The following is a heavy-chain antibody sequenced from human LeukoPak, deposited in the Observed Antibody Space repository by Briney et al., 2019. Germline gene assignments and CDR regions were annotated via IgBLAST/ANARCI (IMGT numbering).Heavy chain of an antibody. CDR1: GFTFSSHA. Sequence: PGGSLRLSCAASGFTFSSHAMHWVRQAPGKGLEWVAVISYDGSNKYYADSVKGRFTISRDNSKNTLYLQMNSLRAEDTAVYYCARDSSGYYATLVYWGQGTLVTVSS. D-gene: IGHD3-22*01. J-gene: IGHJ4*02. V-gene: IGHV3-30*04. CDR2: ISYDGSNK. CDR3: ARDSSGYYATLVY.